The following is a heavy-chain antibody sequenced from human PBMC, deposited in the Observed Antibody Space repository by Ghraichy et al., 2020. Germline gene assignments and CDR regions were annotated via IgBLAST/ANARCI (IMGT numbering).Heavy chain of an antibody. J-gene: IGHJ6*02. CDR1: GFSFRGYS. CDR3: ARGSRVVRFDYYDGMDV. V-gene: IGHV3-48*02. D-gene: IGHD4-23*01. CDR2: ITSSSRTK. Sequence: GGSLRLSCVGSGFSFRGYSMNWVRQSPGKGLEWVSSITSSSRTKSYADSVQGRFTISRDNAQNSLYLQMNSLRDEDTAVYYCARGSRVVRFDYYDGMDVWGQGTTVTVSS.